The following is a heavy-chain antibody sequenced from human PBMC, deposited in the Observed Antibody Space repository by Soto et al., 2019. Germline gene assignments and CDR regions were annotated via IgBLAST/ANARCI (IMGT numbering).Heavy chain of an antibody. J-gene: IGHJ1*01. V-gene: IGHV5-51*01. CDR3: ARFSCFQSFDYLSQVDS. CDR2: VYPGDSDP. D-gene: IGHD3-9*01. Sequence: ESLQISYQASGYNFANHWIGWVRHMTGKGLELMGIVYPGDSDPRYSPAFQGQISHSADQSINAAYLQWSRLKASDTAMFYCARFSCFQSFDYLSQVDSCGQGSLVIVSS. CDR1: GYNFANHW.